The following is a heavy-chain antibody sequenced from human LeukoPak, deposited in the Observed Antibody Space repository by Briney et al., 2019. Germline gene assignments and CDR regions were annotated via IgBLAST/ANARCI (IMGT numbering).Heavy chain of an antibody. CDR2: ISSSSSYI. CDR1: GFTFSSYS. Sequence: GGSLRLSCAASGFTFSSYSMNWVRQAPGKGLEWVSSISSSSSYIYYADSVKGRFTISRDNAKNSLYLQMNSLRAEDTAIYYCASRTPDETYFAVSDYWGQGTLVTVSS. CDR3: ASRTPDETYFAVSDY. V-gene: IGHV3-21*04. D-gene: IGHD2-15*01. J-gene: IGHJ4*02.